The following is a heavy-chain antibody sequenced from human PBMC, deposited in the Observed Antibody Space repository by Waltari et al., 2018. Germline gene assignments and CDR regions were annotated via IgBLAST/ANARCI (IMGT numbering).Heavy chain of an antibody. Sequence: WIRQPAGKGLEWIGRIYTSGSTNYNPSLKSRVTISVDTSKNQFSLKLSSVTAADTAVYYCARAHSSGWYYFDYWGQGTLVTVSS. J-gene: IGHJ4*02. CDR2: IYTSGST. D-gene: IGHD6-19*01. CDR3: ARAHSSGWYYFDY. V-gene: IGHV4-61*02.